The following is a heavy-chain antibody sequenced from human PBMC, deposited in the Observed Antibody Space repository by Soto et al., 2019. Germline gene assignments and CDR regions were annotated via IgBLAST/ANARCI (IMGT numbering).Heavy chain of an antibody. J-gene: IGHJ4*02. CDR1: GYTFTSYG. CDR3: ARVFWRWGWLQLKRYYFDY. CDR2: ISAYNGNT. Sequence: GASVKVSCKASGYTFTSYGISWVRQAPGQGLEWMGWISAYNGNTNYAQKLQGRVAMTTDTSTSTAYMELRSLRSDDTAVYYCARVFWRWGWLQLKRYYFDYWGQGTLVTVYS. V-gene: IGHV1-18*01. D-gene: IGHD5-12*01.